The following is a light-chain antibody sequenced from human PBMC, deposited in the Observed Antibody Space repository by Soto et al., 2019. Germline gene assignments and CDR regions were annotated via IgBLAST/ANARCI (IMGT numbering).Light chain of an antibody. CDR3: QQYNGYRLA. V-gene: IGKV1-5*03. J-gene: IGKJ4*01. CDR2: KAS. Sequence: DIQMTQSPSSLSASVGDRVTFTCRASQRISNWLAWYQQKPGKAPKLLIYKASTLESGVPSRFSGSGSGTEFTLTISSLQAEDFAIYYCQQYNGYRLAVGGGTKVEIK. CDR1: QRISNW.